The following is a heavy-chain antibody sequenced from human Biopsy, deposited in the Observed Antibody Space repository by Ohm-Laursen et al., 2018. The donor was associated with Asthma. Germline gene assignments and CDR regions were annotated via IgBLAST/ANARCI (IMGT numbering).Heavy chain of an antibody. V-gene: IGHV1-69*13. CDR3: ARKAGSCISSTCYSLDF. D-gene: IGHD2-15*01. J-gene: IGHJ4*02. CDR2: INSVFGTT. Sequence: SVKVSCKSLGGTFNTYVIGWVRQAPGQGLEWMGGINSVFGTTTYPQKFQDRVTITADDSTSTVYMELNSLRSEDTAVYYCARKAGSCISSTCYSLDFWGQGTPVTVSS. CDR1: GGTFNTYV.